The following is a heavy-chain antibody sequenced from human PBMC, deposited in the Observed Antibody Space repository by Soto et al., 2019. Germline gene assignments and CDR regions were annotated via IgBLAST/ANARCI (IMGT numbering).Heavy chain of an antibody. CDR3: SRARPNYDILTGYYIEPYYYGMDV. CDR2: IRSKAYDGTT. Sequence: PGGSLRLSCTASGFTFGDYVMTWFRQAPGKGLEWVGFIRSKAYDGTTEYAASVKGRISISRDDSKNIAYLQMNSLRTEDTGVYFCSRARPNYDILTGYYIEPYYYGMDVWGQGTTVTVSS. CDR1: GFTFGDYV. J-gene: IGHJ6*02. D-gene: IGHD3-9*01. V-gene: IGHV3-49*03.